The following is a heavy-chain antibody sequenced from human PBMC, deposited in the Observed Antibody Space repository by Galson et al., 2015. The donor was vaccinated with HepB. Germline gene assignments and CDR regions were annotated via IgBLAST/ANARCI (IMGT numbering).Heavy chain of an antibody. Sequence: SVKVSCKASGYTFNNYGVTWVRQAPGQGLEWMGWINIYFGNTYYAQTFQGRVTMTTDTPTGTAYMELRSLRSDDTAVYYCARVGEMYNWNYADRWGQGTLVTVSS. V-gene: IGHV1-18*01. CDR3: ARVGEMYNWNYADR. CDR1: GYTFNNYG. D-gene: IGHD1-7*01. CDR2: INIYFGNT. J-gene: IGHJ5*02.